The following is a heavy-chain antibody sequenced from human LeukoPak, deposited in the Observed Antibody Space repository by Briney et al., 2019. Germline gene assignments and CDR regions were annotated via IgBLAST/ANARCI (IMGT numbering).Heavy chain of an antibody. CDR2: INHSGST. CDR1: GGSFSGYY. Sequence: PSETLSLTCAVYGGSFSGYYWSWIRQPPGKGLEWIGEINHSGSTNYNPSLKSRVTISVDTSKNQFSLKLSSVTAADTAVYYCAREGIIAAVSWGQGTLVTVSS. V-gene: IGHV4-34*01. D-gene: IGHD6-13*01. CDR3: AREGIIAAVS. J-gene: IGHJ5*02.